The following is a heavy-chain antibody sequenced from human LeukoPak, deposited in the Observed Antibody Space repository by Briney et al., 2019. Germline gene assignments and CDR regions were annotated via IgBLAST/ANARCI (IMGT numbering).Heavy chain of an antibody. CDR3: ARDPGYSKGDAFDI. V-gene: IGHV4-30-4*07. CDR1: GGSFSGYS. D-gene: IGHD4-11*01. CDR2: IYYSGST. J-gene: IGHJ3*02. Sequence: SETLSLTCAVYGGSFSGYSWSWIRQPPGKGLEWIGYIYYSGSTYYNPSLKSRVTISVDTSKNQFSLKLSSVTAADTAVYYCARDPGYSKGDAFDIWGQGTMVTVSS.